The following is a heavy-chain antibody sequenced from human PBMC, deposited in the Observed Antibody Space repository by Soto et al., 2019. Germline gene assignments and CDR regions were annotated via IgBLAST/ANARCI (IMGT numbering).Heavy chain of an antibody. CDR2: IYYSGST. J-gene: IGHJ4*02. V-gene: IGHV4-59*01. CDR3: ARGPEMATILPFDY. CDR1: GGSISSYY. D-gene: IGHD5-12*01. Sequence: PSETLSLTCTASGGSISSYYWSWIRQPPGKGLEWIGYIYYSGSTNYNPSLKSRVTISVDTSKNQFSLKLSSVTAADTAVYYCARGPEMATILPFDYWGQGTLVTVSS.